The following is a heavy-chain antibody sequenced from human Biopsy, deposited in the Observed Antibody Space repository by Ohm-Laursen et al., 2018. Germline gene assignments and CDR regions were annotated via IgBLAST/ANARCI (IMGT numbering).Heavy chain of an antibody. Sequence: SDTLSLTCTVSGGSISNNNYYWGWIRQPPGKGLEWIGSTSYRGSTHYKPSLKSRVNISVDTSKNQFSLKLNSVTAADTAVYYCARDYDTSGYYYVSWGQGTLVTVSS. CDR2: TSYRGST. CDR1: GGSISNNNYY. V-gene: IGHV4-39*01. J-gene: IGHJ5*02. D-gene: IGHD3-22*01. CDR3: ARDYDTSGYYYVS.